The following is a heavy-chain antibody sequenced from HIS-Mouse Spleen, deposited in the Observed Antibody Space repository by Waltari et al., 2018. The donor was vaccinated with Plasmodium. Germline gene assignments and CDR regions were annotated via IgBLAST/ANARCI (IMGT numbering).Heavy chain of an antibody. J-gene: IGHJ2*01. Sequence: EVQLVESGGGLVQPGGSLRLSCAASGFTFSSYWMSWFRQAPGKGLEGVANIKQGGSEKYYVDSVKGRFTISMDNAKNSLYMQMNSLRAEDTAVYYCASSWYWYFDLWGRGTLVTVSS. V-gene: IGHV3-7*01. D-gene: IGHD6-13*01. CDR3: ASSWYWYFDL. CDR1: GFTFSSYW. CDR2: IKQGGSEK.